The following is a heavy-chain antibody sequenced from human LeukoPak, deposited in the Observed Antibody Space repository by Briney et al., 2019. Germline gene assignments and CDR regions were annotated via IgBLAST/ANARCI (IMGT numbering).Heavy chain of an antibody. J-gene: IGHJ6*02. D-gene: IGHD3-10*01. Sequence: GGSLRLSCAGSGFTFSSYAMHWVRQAPGKGLEWVSVISYDGSNKYYADSVKGRFTISRDNSKNTLYLQMNSLRAEDTAVYYCARDLSYGSGIYYGMDVWGQGTTVTVSS. V-gene: IGHV3-30-3*01. CDR2: ISYDGSNK. CDR3: ARDLSYGSGIYYGMDV. CDR1: GFTFSSYA.